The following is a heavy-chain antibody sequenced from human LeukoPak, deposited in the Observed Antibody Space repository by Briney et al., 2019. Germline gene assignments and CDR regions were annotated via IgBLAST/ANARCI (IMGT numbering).Heavy chain of an antibody. CDR3: ASQRITMVRGRGWFDP. V-gene: IGHV4-34*01. CDR1: GGSFSGYY. Sequence: SETLSLTCAVYGGSFSGYYWSWIRQPPGKGLEWIGEINHSGSTNYNPSLKSRVTISVDTSKNQFSLKLSSVTAADTAVYYCASQRITMVRGRGWFDPWGQGTLVTVSS. D-gene: IGHD3-10*01. J-gene: IGHJ5*02. CDR2: INHSGST.